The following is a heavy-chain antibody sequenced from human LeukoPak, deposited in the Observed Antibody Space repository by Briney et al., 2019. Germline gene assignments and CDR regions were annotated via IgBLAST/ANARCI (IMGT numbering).Heavy chain of an antibody. J-gene: IGHJ6*02. CDR3: ARDLHYYVAMDV. V-gene: IGHV3-33*01. CDR2: IWYDGSNK. Sequence: GGSLRLSCAASGFTFSSYGMHWVRQAPGKGLEWVAVIWYDGSNKYYADSVKGRITISRDNSKNTLYLQMNSLRAEDTALYYCARDLHYYVAMDVWGQGTTVTVSS. CDR1: GFTFSSYG. D-gene: IGHD3-10*02.